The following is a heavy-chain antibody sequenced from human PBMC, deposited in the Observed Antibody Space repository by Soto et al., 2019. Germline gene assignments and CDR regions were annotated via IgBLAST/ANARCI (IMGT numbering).Heavy chain of an antibody. Sequence: QVPLVESGGGVVQPGRSLRLSCAASGFTFSSYAMHWVRQAPGKGLEWVAVISYDGSNKYYADSVKGRFTISRDNSKNTLYLQMNSLRADDTAVYYCARVRSVWFIDYWGQGTLVTVSS. J-gene: IGHJ4*02. V-gene: IGHV3-30-3*01. D-gene: IGHD6-19*01. CDR1: GFTFSSYA. CDR2: ISYDGSNK. CDR3: ARVRSVWFIDY.